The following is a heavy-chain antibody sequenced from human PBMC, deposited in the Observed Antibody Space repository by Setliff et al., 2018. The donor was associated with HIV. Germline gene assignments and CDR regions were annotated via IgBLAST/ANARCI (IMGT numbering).Heavy chain of an antibody. J-gene: IGHJ5*02. CDR1: GFTFSTYW. V-gene: IGHV3-7*03. CDR3: ASMWKVGA. CDR2: IRQDGSEK. D-gene: IGHD1-26*01. Sequence: GGSLRLSCAASGFTFSTYWMNWVRQAPGKGLEWVANIRQDGSEKYYVDSVKGRFTISRDNARTSLYLEMSSLRVEDTAVYFCASMWKVGAWGRGTLVTVSS.